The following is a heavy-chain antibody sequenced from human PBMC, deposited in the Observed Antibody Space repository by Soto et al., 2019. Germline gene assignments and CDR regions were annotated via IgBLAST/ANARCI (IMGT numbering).Heavy chain of an antibody. CDR2: ISAYNGNT. V-gene: IGHV1-18*01. D-gene: IGHD3-10*01. Sequence: GASVKVSCTASGYTFTSYGISWVRQAPGQGLEWMGWISAYNGNTNYAQKLQGRVTMTTDTSTSTAYMELNSLRVEDTAVYYCAKEGNRVRGPDYWGQGTLVTVSS. CDR1: GYTFTSYG. J-gene: IGHJ4*02. CDR3: AKEGNRVRGPDY.